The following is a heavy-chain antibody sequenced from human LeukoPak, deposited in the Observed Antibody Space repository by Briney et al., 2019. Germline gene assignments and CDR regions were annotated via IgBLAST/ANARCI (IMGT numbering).Heavy chain of an antibody. J-gene: IGHJ3*02. V-gene: IGHV3-48*03. CDR1: GFTFSSYE. Sequence: GGSLRLSCAASGFTFSSYEMNWVRQAPGKGLEWVSYISSSGSTIYHADSVKGRFTISRDNAKNSLYLQMNSLRAEDTAVYYCAREMRDWYYDILTGRNAFDIWGQGTMVTVSS. D-gene: IGHD3-9*01. CDR2: ISSSGSTI. CDR3: AREMRDWYYDILTGRNAFDI.